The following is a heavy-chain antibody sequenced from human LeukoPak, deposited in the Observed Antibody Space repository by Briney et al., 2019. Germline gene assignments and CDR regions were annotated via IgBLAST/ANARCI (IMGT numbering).Heavy chain of an antibody. CDR2: ITSDSSTI. D-gene: IGHD3-10*01. CDR1: GFTFSSNW. J-gene: IGHJ4*02. V-gene: IGHV3-48*02. Sequence: GGSLRLSCAASGFTFSSNWMTWVRQAPGKGLEWVSYITSDSSTIYYADSVKGRFTISRDNAKNSLYLQMNSLRDEDTAVYFCARDALGGFDYWGQGTLVTVSS. CDR3: ARDALGGFDY.